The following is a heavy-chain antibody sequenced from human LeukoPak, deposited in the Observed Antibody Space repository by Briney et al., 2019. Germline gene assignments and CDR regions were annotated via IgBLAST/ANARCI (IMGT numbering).Heavy chain of an antibody. CDR3: ARGRGYDSSGQYYFDY. J-gene: IGHJ4*02. Sequence: GASVKVSCKASGYTFTSYDINWVRQATGQGLEWMGWMNPKSGNTGYAQKFQGRVTMTRNTSISTAYMELSSLRSEDTAVYYCARGRGYDSSGQYYFDYWGQGTLVTVSS. V-gene: IGHV1-8*01. CDR2: MNPKSGNT. CDR1: GYTFTSYD. D-gene: IGHD3-22*01.